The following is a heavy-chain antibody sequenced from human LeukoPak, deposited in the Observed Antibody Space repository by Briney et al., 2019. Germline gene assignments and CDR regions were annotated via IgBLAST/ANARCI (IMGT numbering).Heavy chain of an antibody. CDR1: GFTFRNYA. D-gene: IGHD1-26*01. CDR2: ISGGGGST. CDR3: AKETEPSGTYPFDY. J-gene: IGHJ4*02. V-gene: IGHV3-23*01. Sequence: PGGSLRLSCAASGFTFRNYAMSWVRHAPGKGLEWISAISGGGGSTYYAGSVKGRFTISRDNAKNTLYLQMNSLRAEDTAVYYCAKETEPSGTYPFDYWGQGTLVTVSS.